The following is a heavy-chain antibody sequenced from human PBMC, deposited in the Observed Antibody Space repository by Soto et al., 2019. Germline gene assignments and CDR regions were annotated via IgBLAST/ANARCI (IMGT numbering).Heavy chain of an antibody. Sequence: ASVKVSCKASGGTFSSYAISWVRQAPGQGLEWMGGIIPIFGTANYAQKFQGRVTITADESTSTAYMELSSLRSEDTAVYYCAKRFLVHNYYYYMDVWGKGTTVTVSS. CDR3: AKRFLVHNYYYYMDV. CDR1: GGTFSSYA. D-gene: IGHD3-3*01. V-gene: IGHV1-69*13. CDR2: IIPIFGTA. J-gene: IGHJ6*03.